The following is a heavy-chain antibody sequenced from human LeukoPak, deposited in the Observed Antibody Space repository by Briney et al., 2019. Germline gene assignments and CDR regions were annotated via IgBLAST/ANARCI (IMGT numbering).Heavy chain of an antibody. CDR3: ARDLWLVGYCSSTSCYAPDY. Sequence: PGGSLRLSCAASGFTFSSYAMHWVRQAPGKGLEWVAVISYDGSNKYYADSVKGRFTISRDNSRNTLYLQMNSLRAEDTAVYYCARDLWLVGYCSSTSCYAPDYWGQGTLVTVSS. CDR2: ISYDGSNK. D-gene: IGHD2-2*01. CDR1: GFTFSSYA. J-gene: IGHJ4*02. V-gene: IGHV3-30-3*01.